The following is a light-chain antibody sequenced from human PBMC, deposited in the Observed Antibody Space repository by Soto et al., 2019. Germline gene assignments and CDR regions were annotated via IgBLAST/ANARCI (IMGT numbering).Light chain of an antibody. CDR1: QSVLLSSQNKNC. V-gene: IGKV4-1*01. CDR3: HQYCTIPRT. CDR2: WAF. Sequence: DIVVTQSPESLAVSLGERATINCKSTQSVLLSSQNKNCITWYQQKPGQPPKVLIYWAFTRNSGVPDRFSGSGSWTDFPLTFVRLQAEDTAVYYSHQYCTIPRTFGQGTKVEIK. J-gene: IGKJ1*01.